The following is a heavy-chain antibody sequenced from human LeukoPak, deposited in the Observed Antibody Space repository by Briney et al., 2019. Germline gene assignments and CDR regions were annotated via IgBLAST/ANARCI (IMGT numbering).Heavy chain of an antibody. CDR3: AREGGSYNYGIYFDY. CDR1: GFTFSSYE. Sequence: GGSLRLSCAASGFTFSSYEMNWVRQAPGKGLEWVSYISSSGSTIYYADSVKGRFTNSRDNAKNSLYLQMNSLRAEDTAVYYCAREGGSYNYGIYFDYWGQGTLVTVSS. V-gene: IGHV3-48*03. J-gene: IGHJ4*02. CDR2: ISSSGSTI. D-gene: IGHD1-26*01.